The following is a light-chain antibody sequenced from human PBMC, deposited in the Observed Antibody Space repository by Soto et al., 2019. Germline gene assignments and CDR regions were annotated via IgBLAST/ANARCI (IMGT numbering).Light chain of an antibody. J-gene: IGKJ1*01. CDR3: QQYGNSPLT. Sequence: EIVLTQSPGTLSLSPGERATLSCRASRSLSSSYLAWYQQRPGQAPRLLIYDTFNRATGIPERFSGGGSGTEFTLTISRLEPEDFAVYYCQQYGNSPLTFGQGTKVEIK. CDR2: DTF. CDR1: RSLSSSY. V-gene: IGKV3-20*01.